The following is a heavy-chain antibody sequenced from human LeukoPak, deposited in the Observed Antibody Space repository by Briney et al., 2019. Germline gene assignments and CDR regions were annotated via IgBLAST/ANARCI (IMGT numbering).Heavy chain of an antibody. V-gene: IGHV3-30*04. CDR3: AKVTGEVKYYDFWSGYFSSYYFDY. J-gene: IGHJ4*02. Sequence: GGSLRLSCAASGFTFSSYAMHWVRQAPGKGLEWVAVISYDGSYKYYADSVKGRFTISRDNSKNTLYLQMNSLRAEDTAVYYCAKVTGEVKYYDFWSGYFSSYYFDYWGQGTLVTVSS. D-gene: IGHD3-3*01. CDR1: GFTFSSYA. CDR2: ISYDGSYK.